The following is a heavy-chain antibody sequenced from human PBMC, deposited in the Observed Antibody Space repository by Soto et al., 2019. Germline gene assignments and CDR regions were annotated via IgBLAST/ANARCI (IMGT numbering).Heavy chain of an antibody. CDR1: GGSISSYY. J-gene: IGHJ5*02. CDR2: IYYSGST. Sequence: QVQLQESGPGLVKPSETLSLTCTVSGGSISSYYWSWIRQPPGKGLEWIGYIYYSGSTTYNPSLKSRVTISVDTSKNQFSLKLSSVTAADTAVYYCARATCSSTSCYGWLVWFDPWGQGTLVTVSS. D-gene: IGHD2-2*01. V-gene: IGHV4-59*01. CDR3: ARATCSSTSCYGWLVWFDP.